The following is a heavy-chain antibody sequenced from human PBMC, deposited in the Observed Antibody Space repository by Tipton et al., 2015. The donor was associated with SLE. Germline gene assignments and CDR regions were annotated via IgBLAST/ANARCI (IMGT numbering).Heavy chain of an antibody. CDR3: ASPGGGSGSFDAFDI. CDR2: IYYNGNT. Sequence: TLSLTCTVSNAPINSVGYYWTWIRQHPGQALEWIGYIYYNGNTYYNPSLKSRATISADTSNNEFSLRLTSVTAADTAIYYCASPGGGSGSFDAFDIWGQGTMVTVSS. D-gene: IGHD3-10*01. CDR1: NAPINSVGYY. V-gene: IGHV4-31*03. J-gene: IGHJ3*02.